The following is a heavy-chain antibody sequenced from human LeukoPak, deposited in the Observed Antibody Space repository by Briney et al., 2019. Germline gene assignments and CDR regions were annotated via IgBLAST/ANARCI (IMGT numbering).Heavy chain of an antibody. V-gene: IGHV3-30-3*01. CDR3: GRASLTGTTQIDAFDI. CDR2: ISYDGSNK. J-gene: IGHJ3*02. D-gene: IGHD1-20*01. CDR1: GFTFSSYA. Sequence: PGGSLRLSCAASGFTFSSYAMHWVRQAPGKGLEWVAVISYDGSNKYYADSVKGRFTISRDNSKNTLYLQMNSLRAEDTAVYYCGRASLTGTTQIDAFDIWGQGTMVTVSS.